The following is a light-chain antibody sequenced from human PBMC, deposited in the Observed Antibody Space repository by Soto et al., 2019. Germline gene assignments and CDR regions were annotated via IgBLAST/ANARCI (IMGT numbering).Light chain of an antibody. CDR1: KLGDKY. J-gene: IGLJ1*01. CDR2: QDS. Sequence: SYELTQPPSVSVPPEQTASITCSGDKLGDKYACWYQQKPGQSPVLVIYQDSKRPSGIPERFSGSNSGNTATLTISGTQAMDEADYYCQAWDSSTAFFGTGTKVTVL. V-gene: IGLV3-1*01. CDR3: QAWDSSTAF.